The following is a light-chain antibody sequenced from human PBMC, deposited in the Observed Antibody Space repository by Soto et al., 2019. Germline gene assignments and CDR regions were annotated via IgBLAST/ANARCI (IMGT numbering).Light chain of an antibody. J-gene: IGKJ2*01. CDR3: QQYNDWPRT. CDR1: QSISSN. V-gene: IGKV3-15*01. CDR2: GAS. Sequence: EIVMTQSPATLSVSPGERATISCRASQSISSNLAWYQHKPGRAPRLLIYGASTRATGIPARFSGSGSGTDFTLTISSLQSEDFAVYCCQQYNDWPRTFGQGTKLEIK.